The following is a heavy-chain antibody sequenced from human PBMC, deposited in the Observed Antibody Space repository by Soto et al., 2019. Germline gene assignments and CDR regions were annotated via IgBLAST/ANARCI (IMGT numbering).Heavy chain of an antibody. V-gene: IGHV1-18*01. CDR3: ARAGLLWFGELFYAFDI. J-gene: IGHJ3*02. CDR2: ISAYNGNT. CDR1: GYTFTSYG. Sequence: QVQLVQSGAEVKKPWASVKVSCKASGYTFTSYGISLVRQAPGQGLEWMGWISAYNGNTNYAQKLQGRVTMTTDTSTSTAYMELRSLRSDDTAVYYCARAGLLWFGELFYAFDIWGQGTMVTVSS. D-gene: IGHD3-10*01.